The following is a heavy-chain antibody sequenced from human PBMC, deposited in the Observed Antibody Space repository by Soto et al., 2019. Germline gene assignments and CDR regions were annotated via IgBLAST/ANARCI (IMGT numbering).Heavy chain of an antibody. V-gene: IGHV5-51*01. CDR3: ARATTVVRGYYYYGMDV. J-gene: IGHJ6*02. Sequence: GQAVKVSCTGSGYRFTINWSGWVRQLPGKGLEWMGIIYPGDSDTRYSPSFQGQVTISADKSISTAYLQWSSLKASDTAMYYCARATTVVRGYYYYGMDVWGQGTTVTVSS. CDR1: GYRFTINW. D-gene: IGHD4-17*01. CDR2: IYPGDSDT.